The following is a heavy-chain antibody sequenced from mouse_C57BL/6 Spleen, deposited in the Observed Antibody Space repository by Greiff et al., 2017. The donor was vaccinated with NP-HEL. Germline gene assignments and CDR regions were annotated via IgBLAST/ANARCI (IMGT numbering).Heavy chain of an antibody. CDR2: INPNYGTT. CDR1: GYSFTDYN. D-gene: IGHD2-4*01. J-gene: IGHJ2*01. Sequence: LEESGPELVKPGASVKISCKASGYSFTDYNMNWVKQSNGKSLEWIGVINPNYGTTSYNQKFKGKATLTVDQSSSTAYMQLNSLTSEDSAVYYCARSDYDYDRYYFDYWGQGTTLTVSS. V-gene: IGHV1-39*01. CDR3: ARSDYDYDRYYFDY.